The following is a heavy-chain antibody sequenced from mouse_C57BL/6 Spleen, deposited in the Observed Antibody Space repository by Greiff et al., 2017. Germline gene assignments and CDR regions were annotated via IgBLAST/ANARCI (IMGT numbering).Heavy chain of an antibody. CDR3: ARSGSKSAMDY. CDR2: IYPGSGST. CDR1: GYTFTSYW. D-gene: IGHD2-5*01. J-gene: IGHJ4*01. V-gene: IGHV1-55*01. Sequence: QVQLQQPGAELVKPGASVKMSCTASGYTFTSYWITWVKQRPGQGLEWIGDIYPGSGSTNYNEKFKSKATLTVDTSSSTAYMQLSSLTSEDSAVYYCARSGSKSAMDYWGQGTSVTVSS.